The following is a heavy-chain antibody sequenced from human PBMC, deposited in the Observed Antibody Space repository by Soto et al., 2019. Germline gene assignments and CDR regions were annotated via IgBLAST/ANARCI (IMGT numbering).Heavy chain of an antibody. Sequence: GESLKISCKGSGYTFTAYWIGWVRQMPGKGLEWMAIIYPGDSDTRYSPSFQGQVTISADKSISTAYLQWSSLKASDTAMFYCARGGYSGNSKDPFYIWGPGTMVTVSS. CDR2: IYPGDSDT. CDR3: ARGGYSGNSKDPFYI. CDR1: GYTFTAYW. D-gene: IGHD6-25*01. J-gene: IGHJ3*02. V-gene: IGHV5-51*01.